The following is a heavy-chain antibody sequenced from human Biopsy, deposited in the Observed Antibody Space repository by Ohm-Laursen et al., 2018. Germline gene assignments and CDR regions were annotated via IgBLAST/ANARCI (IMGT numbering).Heavy chain of an antibody. CDR3: ARDRWPHVTLLGLVVFDF. CDR1: GYNFPTHY. CDR2: INPRSGST. D-gene: IGHD3-3*01. J-gene: IGHJ4*02. V-gene: IGHV1-46*01. Sequence: ATVKISCKASGYNFPTHYMHWVRQAPGQGLEWMAMINPRSGSTFYAQKLQGRVTMTTDTSTSTAYMDLRSLRSDDTAVYYCARDRWPHVTLLGLVVFDFWGQGTLVIVSS.